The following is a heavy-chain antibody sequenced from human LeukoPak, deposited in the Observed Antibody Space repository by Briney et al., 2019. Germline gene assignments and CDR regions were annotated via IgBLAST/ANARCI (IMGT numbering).Heavy chain of an antibody. J-gene: IGHJ4*02. CDR1: GGSISSGSYY. Sequence: SETLSLTCTVSGGSISSGSYYWSWIRQPAGKGLEWIGRIYTSGSTNYNPSLKSRVTISVDTSKNQFSLKLSSVTAADTAVYYCARDLRITVSVAEKMNSGYWGQGTLVTVSS. D-gene: IGHD6-19*01. CDR2: IYTSGST. CDR3: ARDLRITVSVAEKMNSGY. V-gene: IGHV4-61*02.